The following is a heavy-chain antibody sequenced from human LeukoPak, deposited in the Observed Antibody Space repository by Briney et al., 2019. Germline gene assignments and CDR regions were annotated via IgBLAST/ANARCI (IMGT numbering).Heavy chain of an antibody. D-gene: IGHD3-16*01. Sequence: PGGSLRLSCAASGFTFSSYSMNWVRQAPGKGLEWVSYISSSSSTIYYADSVKGRFTISRDNAKNSLYLQMNSLRAEDTAVYYCARDNMTTFGGACDYWGQGTLVTVSS. J-gene: IGHJ4*02. CDR3: ARDNMTTFGGACDY. CDR1: GFTFSSYS. V-gene: IGHV3-48*04. CDR2: ISSSSSTI.